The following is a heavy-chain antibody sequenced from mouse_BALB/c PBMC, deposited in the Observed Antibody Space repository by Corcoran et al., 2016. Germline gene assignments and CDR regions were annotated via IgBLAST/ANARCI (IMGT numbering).Heavy chain of an antibody. CDR1: GYTFTSYD. Sequence: QVQLQQSGAELVKPGASVKLSCKASGYTFTSYDINWVRQRPEQGLELIGWILPGDGSTKNKEKFKGKTTLTTYKSSSTAYMQLSRLTSEDSAVYFCARAYGNYSYLYFDVWGAGTTVTVSS. CDR3: ARAYGNYSYLYFDV. J-gene: IGHJ1*01. D-gene: IGHD2-1*01. CDR2: ILPGDGST. V-gene: IGHV1S56*01.